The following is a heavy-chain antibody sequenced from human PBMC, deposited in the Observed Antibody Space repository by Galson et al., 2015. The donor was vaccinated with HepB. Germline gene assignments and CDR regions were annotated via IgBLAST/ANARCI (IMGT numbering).Heavy chain of an antibody. J-gene: IGHJ3*02. CDR1: GFSLSTSGVG. CDR2: IYWDDDK. D-gene: IGHD5-18*01. CDR3: AHSSGSYGYDAFDI. V-gene: IGHV2-5*02. Sequence: PALVKPTQTLTLTCTFSGFSLSTSGVGVGWIRQPPGKALEWLALIYWDDDKRYSPSLKSRLTITKGTSKNQVVLTMTNMDPVDTATYYCAHSSGSYGYDAFDIWGQGTMVTVSS.